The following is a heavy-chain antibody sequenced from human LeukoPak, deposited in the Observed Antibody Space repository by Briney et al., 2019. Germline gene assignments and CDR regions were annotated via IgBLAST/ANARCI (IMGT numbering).Heavy chain of an antibody. CDR1: GGSISSGGYS. Sequence: PSQTLSLTCAVSGGSISSGGYSWSWIRQPPGKGLEWIGYIYHSGSTYYNPSLKSRVTISVDRSKNQFPLKLSSVTAADTAVYYCASGYSYGYPPYYYGMDVWGQGTMVTVSS. CDR3: ASGYSYGYPPYYYGMDV. J-gene: IGHJ6*02. D-gene: IGHD5-18*01. CDR2: IYHSGST. V-gene: IGHV4-30-2*01.